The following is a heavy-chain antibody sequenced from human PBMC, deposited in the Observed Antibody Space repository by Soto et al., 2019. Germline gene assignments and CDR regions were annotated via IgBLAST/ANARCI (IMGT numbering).Heavy chain of an antibody. D-gene: IGHD3-10*01. CDR3: ASYSYGSGSYSATYSYAY. CDR1: GYTFTGYY. V-gene: IGHV1-2*02. J-gene: IGHJ4*02. Sequence: ASVKVSCKASGYTFTGYYMHWVRQAPGQGLEWMGWINPNSGGTNYAQKFQGRVTMTRDTSISTAYMELSRLRSDDTAVYYCASYSYGSGSYSATYSYAYWGQGPMVTVSS. CDR2: INPNSGGT.